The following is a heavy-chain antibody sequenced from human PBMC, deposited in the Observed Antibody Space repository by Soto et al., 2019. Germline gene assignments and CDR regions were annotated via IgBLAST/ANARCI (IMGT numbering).Heavy chain of an antibody. J-gene: IGHJ6*01. Sequence: SETLSLTCAISGASVSSNSAAWNWIRQSPSRGLEWLGRTYYRSKWYNDYAVSVKSRITINPDTSKNQISLQLNSVTPEDKAVYSWGGGVVQGYYCAMDVWGEGTTVT. D-gene: IGHD3-16*01. CDR3: GGGVVQGYYCAMDV. V-gene: IGHV6-1*01. CDR1: GASVSSNSAA. CDR2: TYYRSKWYN.